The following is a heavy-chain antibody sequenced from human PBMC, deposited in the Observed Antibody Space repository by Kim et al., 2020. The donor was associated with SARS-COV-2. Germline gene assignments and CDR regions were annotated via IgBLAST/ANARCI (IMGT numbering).Heavy chain of an antibody. V-gene: IGHV1-3*01. CDR1: GYTFTSYA. CDR3: ARVAKRGYSAQSFDY. D-gene: IGHD5-18*01. Sequence: ASVKVSCKASGYTFTSYAMHWVRQAPGQRLEWMGWINAGNGNTKYSQKFQGRVTITRDTSASTAYMELSSLRSEDTAVYYCARVAKRGYSAQSFDYWGQGTLVTVSS. CDR2: INAGNGNT. J-gene: IGHJ4*02.